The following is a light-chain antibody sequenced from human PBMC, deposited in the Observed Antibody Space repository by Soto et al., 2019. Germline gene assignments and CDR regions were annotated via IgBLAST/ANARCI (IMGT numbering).Light chain of an antibody. CDR2: GAS. CDR1: QSVSSN. Sequence: EIVMTQSPATLSVSPGERATLSCRASQSVSSNLAWYQQKPGRAPRLLIYGASTRVTGVPARFSGSGSVTEFTLTISSLQSEDFAVYYCQQYNNWPPWAFGQETKVEIK. V-gene: IGKV3-15*01. CDR3: QQYNNWPPWA. J-gene: IGKJ1*01.